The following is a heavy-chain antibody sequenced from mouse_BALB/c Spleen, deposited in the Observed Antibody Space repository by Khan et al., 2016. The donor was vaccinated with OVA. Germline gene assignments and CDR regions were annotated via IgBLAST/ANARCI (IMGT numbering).Heavy chain of an antibody. D-gene: IGHD1-1*01. CDR3: ARGNYYGSSSWFGY. CDR2: ILPGSGSN. J-gene: IGHJ3*01. V-gene: IGHV1-9*01. CDR1: GYTFSSYW. Sequence: QVQLKQSGAELMKPGASVKISCKATGYTFSSYWIEWVKQRPGHGLEWIGEILPGSGSNNYNEKFKGKATFTADTSSNTAYMQLSSLTSEYSAVYCCARGNYYGSSSWFGYWGQGTLVTVS.